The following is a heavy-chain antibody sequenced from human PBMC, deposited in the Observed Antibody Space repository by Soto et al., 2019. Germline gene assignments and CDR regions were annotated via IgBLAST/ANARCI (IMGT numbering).Heavy chain of an antibody. D-gene: IGHD2-2*01. CDR3: ARQEALKSIVVVPAAPDY. Sequence: SETLSLTCTVSGGSISSSSYYWGWIRQPPGKGLEWIGSIYYSGSTYYNPSLKSRVTISVDTSKNQFSLKLSSVTAADTAVYYCARQEALKSIVVVPAAPDYWGQGTLVTV. V-gene: IGHV4-39*01. J-gene: IGHJ4*02. CDR1: GGSISSSSYY. CDR2: IYYSGST.